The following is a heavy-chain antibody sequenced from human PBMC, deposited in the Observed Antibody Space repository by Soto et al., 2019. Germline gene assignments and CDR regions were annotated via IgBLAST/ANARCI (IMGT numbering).Heavy chain of an antibody. D-gene: IGHD3-22*01. V-gene: IGHV3-49*03. Sequence: GGSLRLSCTGSGFTFGNNAMTWFRQAPGRGLEWVGFIRSKNYGRTTEYAASVQGRFTISRDDSKGIAYLEMNSLTTDDTAVYYCSRPSYYYDSSGFEPGAFDIWGQGTMVTVSS. CDR2: IRSKNYGRTT. CDR3: SRPSYYYDSSGFEPGAFDI. J-gene: IGHJ3*02. CDR1: GFTFGNNA.